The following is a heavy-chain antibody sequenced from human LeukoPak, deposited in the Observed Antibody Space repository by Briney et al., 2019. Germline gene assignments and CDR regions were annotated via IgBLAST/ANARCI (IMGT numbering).Heavy chain of an antibody. CDR2: FYYSGST. J-gene: IGHJ4*02. CDR1: SGSVSSGSYY. V-gene: IGHV4-61*01. CDR3: VRGYGSSLFDY. Sequence: PSETLSLTCTVSSGSVSSGSYYWSWIRQPPGKGLEWIGHFYYSGSTNYNPSLKSRVTISVDTSKNQFSLKLSSVTAADTAVYYCVRGYGSSLFDYWGQGALVTVSS. D-gene: IGHD6-6*01.